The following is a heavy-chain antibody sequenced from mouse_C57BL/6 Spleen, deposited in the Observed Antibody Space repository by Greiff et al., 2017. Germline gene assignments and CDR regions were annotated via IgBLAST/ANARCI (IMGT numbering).Heavy chain of an antibody. Sequence: QVQLQQPGAELVKPGASVKLSCKASGYTFTSYWMHWVKQRPGRGLEWIGRIDPNSGGTKYNEKFKSKATLTVDKPSSTAYMQLSSLTSEDCAVYYCARWDYGSLFAYWGQGTLVTVSA. V-gene: IGHV1-72*01. J-gene: IGHJ3*01. CDR2: IDPNSGGT. CDR3: ARWDYGSLFAY. D-gene: IGHD1-1*01. CDR1: GYTFTSYW.